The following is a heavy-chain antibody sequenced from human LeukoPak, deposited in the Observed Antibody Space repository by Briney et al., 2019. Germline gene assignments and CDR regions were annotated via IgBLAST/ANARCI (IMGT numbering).Heavy chain of an antibody. D-gene: IGHD6-19*01. V-gene: IGHV1-8*01. CDR1: GYTFTSYD. CDR2: MNPNSGNT. J-gene: IGHJ5*02. CDR3: ARADSSGWYGRFGPGWFDP. Sequence: ASVKVSCKASGYTFTSYDINWVRQATGQGLEWMRWMNPNSGNTGYAQKFQGRVTMTRNTSISTAYMELSSLRSEDTAVYYCARADSSGWYGRFGPGWFDPWGQGTLVTVSS.